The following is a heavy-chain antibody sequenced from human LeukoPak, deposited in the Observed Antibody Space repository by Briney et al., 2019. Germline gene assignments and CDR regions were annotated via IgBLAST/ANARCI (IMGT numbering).Heavy chain of an antibody. V-gene: IGHV3-64*04. D-gene: IGHD1-14*01. CDR3: ALITRGIQGGDY. Sequence: GGSLRLSCSASGFTFSTYAMHWVRQAPGKGLEYVSAISSNGGTTYYADSVKGRFTISRDNARNSLYLQMNSLRAEDTAVYFCALITRGIQGGDYWGQGTLVTVSS. J-gene: IGHJ4*02. CDR1: GFTFSTYA. CDR2: ISSNGGTT.